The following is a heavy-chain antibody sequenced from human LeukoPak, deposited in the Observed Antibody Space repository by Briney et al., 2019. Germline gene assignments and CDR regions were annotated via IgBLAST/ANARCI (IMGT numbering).Heavy chain of an antibody. J-gene: IGHJ6*03. D-gene: IGHD6-19*01. CDR2: IYYSGST. CDR3: ARGADYYYYYMDV. V-gene: IGHV4-59*11. CDR1: GGSISSHY. Sequence: KPSETLSLTCTVSGGSISSHYWSWIRQPPGKGLEWIGYIYYSGSTNYNPSLMSRVTISVDTSKNQFSLKLSSVTAADTAVYYCARGADYYYYYMDVWGKGTTVTVSS.